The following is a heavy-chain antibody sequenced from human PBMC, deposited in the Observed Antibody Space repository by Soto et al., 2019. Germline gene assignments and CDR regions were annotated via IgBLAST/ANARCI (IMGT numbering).Heavy chain of an antibody. CDR3: AREGCSGGSCYEVYYGMDV. CDR2: ISSSGSTI. Sequence: GGSLRLSCAASGFTFSSYEMNWVRQAPGKGLEWVSYISSSGSTIYYADSVEGRFTISRDNAKNSLYLQMNSLRAEDTAVYYCAREGCSGGSCYEVYYGMDVWGQGTTVTVSS. J-gene: IGHJ6*02. V-gene: IGHV3-48*03. CDR1: GFTFSSYE. D-gene: IGHD2-15*01.